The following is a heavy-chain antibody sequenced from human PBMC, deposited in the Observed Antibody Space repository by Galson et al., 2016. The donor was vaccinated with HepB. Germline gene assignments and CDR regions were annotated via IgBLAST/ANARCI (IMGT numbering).Heavy chain of an antibody. D-gene: IGHD3-16*01. Sequence: TLSLTCIVSGDSIISDSYHYWSWIRQPVGKGLEWVGLIYTTGSTSYNPSLKSRLTMPLDTSKNQFSLELGSVTAADTAIYYCGRELGSWGQGTLVTV. V-gene: IGHV4-61*02. CDR3: GRELGS. CDR2: IYTTGST. CDR1: GDSIISDSYHY. J-gene: IGHJ4*02.